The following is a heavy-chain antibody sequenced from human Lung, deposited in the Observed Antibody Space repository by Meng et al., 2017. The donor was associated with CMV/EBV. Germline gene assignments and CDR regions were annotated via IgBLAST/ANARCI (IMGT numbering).Heavy chain of an antibody. D-gene: IGHD1-26*01. V-gene: IGHV1-2*02. CDR1: GYNFINYY. J-gene: IGHJ4*02. Sequence: KASGYNFINYYIYWLRLTHGQGLEWMGWINPRIGRTEFAQKFQDRVTLTTDTSIATAYMELNRLTSDNTAVYYCARYRYSGSYPFDFWGQGTLVTVSS. CDR3: ARYRYSGSYPFDF. CDR2: INPRIGRT.